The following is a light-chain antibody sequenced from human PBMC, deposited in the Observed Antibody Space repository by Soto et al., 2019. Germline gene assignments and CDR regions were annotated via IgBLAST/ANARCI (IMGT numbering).Light chain of an antibody. CDR2: EVT. CDR3: SSFTIRTTVV. V-gene: IGLV2-14*01. Sequence: QSALTQPASVSGYPGQSITVSCTGTSSDVGGYKYVSWYQQHPGKAPKLMIYEVTNRPSGVSNRFSGSKSGNTASLTISGLQAEDEADYYCSSFTIRTTVVFGTGTKVTV. CDR1: SSDVGGYKY. J-gene: IGLJ1*01.